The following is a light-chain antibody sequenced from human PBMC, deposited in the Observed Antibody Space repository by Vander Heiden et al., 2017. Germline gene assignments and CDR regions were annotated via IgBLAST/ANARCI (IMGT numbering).Light chain of an antibody. J-gene: IGKJ2*01. CDR2: GAS. CDR3: QQYNNWHPMYT. V-gene: IGKV3-15*01. Sequence: EIVMTHSPATLSVSPGERATLSGRASQSVSSNLAWYEQKPGQPARVLMYGASTRATGIRARFSGSGAGTEVTLTIISLQSEDFAVYYCQQYNNWHPMYTFGQGTKLEIK. CDR1: QSVSSN.